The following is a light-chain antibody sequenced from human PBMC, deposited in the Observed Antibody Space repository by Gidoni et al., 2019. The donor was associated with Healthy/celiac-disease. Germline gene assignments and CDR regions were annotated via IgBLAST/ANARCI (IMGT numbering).Light chain of an antibody. Sequence: IVLTQSPGTLSLSPGERATLSCRASQSFSSSYLDWYQQKPGQAPRLLIYGASSRATGIPDRFRGSGSGTDFTLTISRLEPEDFAVYYCQQYGSSLITFGQGTRLEIK. CDR2: GAS. CDR3: QQYGSSLIT. V-gene: IGKV3-20*01. J-gene: IGKJ5*01. CDR1: QSFSSSY.